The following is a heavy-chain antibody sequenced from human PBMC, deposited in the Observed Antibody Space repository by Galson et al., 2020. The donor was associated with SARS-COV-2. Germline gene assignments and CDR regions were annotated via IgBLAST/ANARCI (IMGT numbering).Heavy chain of an antibody. CDR2: IGSVGRDT. CDR1: GLSFRDYA. V-gene: IGHV3-23*01. D-gene: IGHD2-21*02. J-gene: IGHJ6*02. CDR3: AKGRTKNSVIVTGVFAYYGMDV. Sequence: TGGPLRLSCVPSGLSFRDYAMNGVRKAPGKGLERVSTIGSVGRDTTYAAPGKGRLTISKDDSRNTMYLQMNSLGGEDTATYYCAKGRTKNSVIVTGVFAYYGMDVWAQGTTGTVSS.